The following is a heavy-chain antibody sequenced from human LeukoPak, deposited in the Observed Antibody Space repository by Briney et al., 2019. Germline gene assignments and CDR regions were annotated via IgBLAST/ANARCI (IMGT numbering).Heavy chain of an antibody. V-gene: IGHV3-23*01. CDR3: AKVETSGGANCYALDY. CDR2: ISGSDGST. Sequence: RGGSLRLSCAASGFPFSSYAMTWVRQAPDKGLEWVSAISGSDGSTYYADSVKGRFTISRDDSQNTLYLQMNSLSAEDTAVYYCAKVETSGGANCYALDYWGQGTLVTVSS. J-gene: IGHJ4*02. D-gene: IGHD2-2*01. CDR1: GFPFSSYA.